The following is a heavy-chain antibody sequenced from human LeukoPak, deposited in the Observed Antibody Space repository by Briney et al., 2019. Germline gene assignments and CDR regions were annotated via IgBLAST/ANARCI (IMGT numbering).Heavy chain of an antibody. CDR2: IWGSGGNT. Sequence: GGSQSLFCAPCGLTFRRYAASCARRAAGEGREWLSAIWGSGGNTYCAVCVEGRFPLSRDNSKNTLYMQMNSLRAEDTAGYYCAKESGCFGELFDYGGQGTLVTVSS. D-gene: IGHD3-10*01. CDR1: GLTFRRYA. V-gene: IGHV3-23*01. J-gene: IGHJ4*02. CDR3: AKESGCFGELFDY.